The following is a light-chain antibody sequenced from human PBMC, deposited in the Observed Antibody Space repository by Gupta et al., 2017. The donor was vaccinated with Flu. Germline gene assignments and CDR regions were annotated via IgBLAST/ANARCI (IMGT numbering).Light chain of an antibody. V-gene: IGKV3-15*01. Sequence: ERATLSCRASQSVSSNLAWYQQKPGQAPRLLIYGASTRATGIPARFSGSGSGTEFTLTISSLQSKDFAVYYCQQYNNWPPWTFGQGTKVEIK. CDR2: GAS. CDR1: QSVSSN. CDR3: QQYNNWPPWT. J-gene: IGKJ1*01.